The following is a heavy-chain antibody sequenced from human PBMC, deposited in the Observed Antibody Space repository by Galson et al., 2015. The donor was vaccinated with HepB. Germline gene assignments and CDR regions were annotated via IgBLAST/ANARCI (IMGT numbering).Heavy chain of an antibody. Sequence: PELKKPKQTLTMTCTFSGFSLSTSGVGVGWIRQPPGKALEWLALIYWDDDKRYSPSLKSKLTITKDTSKNQVVLTLPNMDPVDTATYFCARRPPHYDFWSRYYPRGLNWFDPWGQGTLLTVSS. V-gene: IGHV2-5*02. D-gene: IGHD3-3*01. J-gene: IGHJ5*02. CDR3: ARRPPHYDFWSRYYPRGLNWFDP. CDR1: GFSLSTSGVG. CDR2: IYWDDDK.